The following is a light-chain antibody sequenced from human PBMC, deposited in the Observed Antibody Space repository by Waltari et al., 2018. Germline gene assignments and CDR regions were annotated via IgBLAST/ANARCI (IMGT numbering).Light chain of an antibody. CDR2: GAS. J-gene: IGKJ4*02. CDR1: QSVRMPV. Sequence: IVLTQSPGSLSSSPGERVTLSCRASQSVRMPVAWYQQKPGQAPRRLSFGASNRATDISDRISGSGSETDFSLTISRLEPEVFAVYYCQTYVRVPGTFGGGTKVEIK. V-gene: IGKV3-20*01. CDR3: QTYVRVPGT.